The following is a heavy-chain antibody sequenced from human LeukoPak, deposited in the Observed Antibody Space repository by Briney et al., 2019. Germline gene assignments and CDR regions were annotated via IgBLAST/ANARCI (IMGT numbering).Heavy chain of an antibody. CDR1: GFTFSSYG. CDR2: IWYDGSNK. CDR3: ARDRRRYYGSGSYWADY. J-gene: IGHJ4*02. Sequence: GRSLRLSCAASGFTFSSYGMHWVRQAPGKGLEWVAVIWYDGSNKYYANSVKGRFTISRDNSKNTLYLQMNSLRAEDTAVYYCARDRRRYYGSGSYWADYWGQGTLVTVSS. V-gene: IGHV3-33*01. D-gene: IGHD3-10*01.